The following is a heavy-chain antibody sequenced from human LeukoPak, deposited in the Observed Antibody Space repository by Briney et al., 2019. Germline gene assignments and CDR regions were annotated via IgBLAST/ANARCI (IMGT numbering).Heavy chain of an antibody. CDR2: IKEDGSEK. V-gene: IGHV3-7*01. Sequence: GGSLRLSCAASGFTFSPYWMSWVRQAPGKGLEWVANIKEDGSEKYYVDSVKGRFTISRDNAKNSLYLEMTSLRAEDTAAYYCARDSPYGDYDAFDIWGQGTMVTVSS. D-gene: IGHD4-17*01. J-gene: IGHJ3*02. CDR3: ARDSPYGDYDAFDI. CDR1: GFTFSPYW.